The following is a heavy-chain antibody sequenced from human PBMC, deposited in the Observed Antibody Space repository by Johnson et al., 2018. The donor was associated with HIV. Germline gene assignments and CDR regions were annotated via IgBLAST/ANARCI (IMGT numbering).Heavy chain of an antibody. CDR2: ISFDGSNK. CDR3: ARFGNVATSCKDFEV. J-gene: IGHJ3*01. CDR1: GFTFSNYP. D-gene: IGHD5-12*01. Sequence: QVQLVESGGGVVQPGRSLRLSCAASGFTFSNYPMHWVRQTPGKGLEWVAVISFDGSNKYYADSVKGRFTISRDNAKNSLYLQMNSLRAEDTAVYYCARFGNVATSCKDFEVWGQGTMDTVSS. V-gene: IGHV3-30*04.